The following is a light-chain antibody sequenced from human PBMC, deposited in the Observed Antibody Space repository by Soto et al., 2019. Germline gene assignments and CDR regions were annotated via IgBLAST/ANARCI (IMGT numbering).Light chain of an antibody. CDR1: GSD. V-gene: IGLV2-14*03. J-gene: IGLJ3*02. CDR2: DVS. Sequence: QSALTQPASVSGSPGQSITISCTGAGSDVSWYQHHPGKAPKLIIFDVSNRPSGISDRFSGSKSGNTASLTISGLRAEDEVGYYCASYRSTSTLGVFGGGPMLTVL. CDR3: ASYRSTSTLGV.